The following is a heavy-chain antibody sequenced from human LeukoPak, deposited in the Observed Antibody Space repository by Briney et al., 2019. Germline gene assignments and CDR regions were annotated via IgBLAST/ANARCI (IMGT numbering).Heavy chain of an antibody. J-gene: IGHJ4*02. CDR3: ARDVATTGWYTFDY. CDR2: TYYRSKWYS. Sequence: SQTLSLACAISGDSVSSINGAWNWVRQSPSRGLEWLGRTYYRSKWYSDYAVPIQGRISINPDTSKNQFTLHLFSVTPDDTAVYYCARDVATTGWYTFDYWGQGTRVTVSS. V-gene: IGHV6-1*01. CDR1: GDSVSSINGA. D-gene: IGHD6-19*01.